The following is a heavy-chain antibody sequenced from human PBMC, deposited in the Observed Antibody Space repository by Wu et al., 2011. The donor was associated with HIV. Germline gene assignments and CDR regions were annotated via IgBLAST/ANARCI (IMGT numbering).Heavy chain of an antibody. CDR2: YGMMKYK. Sequence: ASGFTFSSYGMHWVRQASRQGLEWVALYGMMKYKYYADSVKGRFTISRDNSKNTLYLQMNSLRAEDTAVYYCAKDLNYYYYYMDVWGKGTTVTVSS. J-gene: IGHJ6*03. CDR1: GFTFSSYG. CDR3: AKDLNYYYYYMDV. V-gene: IGHV3-30*02.